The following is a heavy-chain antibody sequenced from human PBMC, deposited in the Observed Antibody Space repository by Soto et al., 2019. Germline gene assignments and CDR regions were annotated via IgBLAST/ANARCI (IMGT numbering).Heavy chain of an antibody. CDR3: ATGVLDCSGGSCYQGSYYFDY. CDR2: FDPEDGET. J-gene: IGHJ4*02. V-gene: IGHV1-24*01. CDR1: GYTLTELS. Sequence: ASVKVSCKVSGYTLTELSMHWVRQAPGKGLEWMGGFDPEDGETIYAQKFQGRVTMTEDTSTDTAYMELSSLRSEDTAVYYCATGVLDCSGGSCYQGSYYFDYWGQGTLVTVSS. D-gene: IGHD2-15*01.